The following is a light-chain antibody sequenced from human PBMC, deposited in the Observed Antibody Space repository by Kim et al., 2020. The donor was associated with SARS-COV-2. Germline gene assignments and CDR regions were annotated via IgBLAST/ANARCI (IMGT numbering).Light chain of an antibody. CDR3: SSYTTTSTLV. J-gene: IGLJ1*01. CDR2: DVT. CDR1: SSDVGSTNY. V-gene: IGLV2-14*01. Sequence: QSALTQPRSVSGSPGQSITISCTGTSSDVGSTNYVSWYQQHPGKAPKLMIYDVTNRPSGVSNRFYGYKSGNTASLTISGLQAEDEADYYCSSYTTTSTLVFGTGTKVTVL.